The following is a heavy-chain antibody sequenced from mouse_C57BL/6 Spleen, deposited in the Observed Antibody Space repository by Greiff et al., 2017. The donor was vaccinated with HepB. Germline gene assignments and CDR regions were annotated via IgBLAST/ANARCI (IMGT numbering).Heavy chain of an antibody. Sequence: EVMLVESGGGLVKPGGSLKLSCAASGFTFSDYGMHWVRQAPEKGLEWVAYISSGSSTNYYADTVKGRFTISRANAKNTLLMQLTRLRSEDTAMYYCARSPITTVVARDWYVDVWGTGTTVTVSS. CDR2: ISSGSSTN. J-gene: IGHJ1*03. D-gene: IGHD1-1*01. CDR3: ARSPITTVVARDWYVDV. CDR1: GFTFSDYG. V-gene: IGHV5-17*01.